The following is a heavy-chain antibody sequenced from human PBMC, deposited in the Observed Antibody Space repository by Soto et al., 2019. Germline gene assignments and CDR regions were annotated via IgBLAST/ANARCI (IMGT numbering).Heavy chain of an antibody. CDR3: ARSIVVVTAADS. J-gene: IGHJ4*02. V-gene: IGHV1-3*01. Sequence: QVQLVQSGAEVKKPGASVKVSCKASGYTFTSYAMHWVRQAPGQRLEWMGWINAGNGNTKYSQKFQGRVTITRDTSASTAYMELSSLMSEDTAVYYCARSIVVVTAADSWGQGTLVTVSS. D-gene: IGHD2-21*02. CDR1: GYTFTSYA. CDR2: INAGNGNT.